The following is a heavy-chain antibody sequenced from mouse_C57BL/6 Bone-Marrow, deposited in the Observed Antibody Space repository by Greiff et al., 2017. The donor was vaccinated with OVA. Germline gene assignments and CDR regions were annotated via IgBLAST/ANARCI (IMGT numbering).Heavy chain of an antibody. D-gene: IGHD3-2*02. CDR2: IDPENGDT. CDR1: GFNIKDDY. J-gene: IGHJ4*01. Sequence: VHVKQSGAELVRPGASVKLSCTASGFNIKDDYMHWVKQRPEQGLEWIGWIDPENGDTEYASKFQGKATITADTSSNTAYLQLSSLTSEDTAVYYCTLDSSGYVMDYWGQGTSVTVSS. CDR3: TLDSSGYVMDY. V-gene: IGHV14-4*01.